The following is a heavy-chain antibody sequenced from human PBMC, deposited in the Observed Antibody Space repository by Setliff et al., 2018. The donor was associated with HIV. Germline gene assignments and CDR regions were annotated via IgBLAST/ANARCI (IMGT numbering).Heavy chain of an antibody. V-gene: IGHV4-38-2*01. D-gene: IGHD3-3*01. CDR3: ARSAITIFGVIIIPGAFDI. CDR1: GYSISSGYY. CDR2: IYLSGST. J-gene: IGHJ3*02. Sequence: PSETLSLTCAVSGYSISSGYYWGWIRQPPGKGLEWIGSIYLSGSTYYNPSLRGRVAISVDTSKNQFSLKLSSVTAADTAVYYCARSAITIFGVIIIPGAFDIWGQGTMVTVSS.